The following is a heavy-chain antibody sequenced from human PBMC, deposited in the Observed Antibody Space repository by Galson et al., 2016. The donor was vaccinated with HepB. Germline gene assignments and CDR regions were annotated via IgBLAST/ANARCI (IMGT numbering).Heavy chain of an antibody. J-gene: IGHJ3*02. V-gene: IGHV3-20*04. D-gene: IGHD6-19*01. Sequence: SLRLSCAASGFTFDDYGMSWVRQVPGKGLEWVSGIHWNGESESYGDSVRGRFTISRDNSRNSVSLQLNSLRAEDTALYYCARVAGGDQRGAIDIWGQGTMVIVSS. CDR1: GFTFDDYG. CDR2: IHWNGESE. CDR3: ARVAGGDQRGAIDI.